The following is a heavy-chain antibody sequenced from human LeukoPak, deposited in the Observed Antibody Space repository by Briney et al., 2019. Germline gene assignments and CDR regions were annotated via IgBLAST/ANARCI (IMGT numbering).Heavy chain of an antibody. CDR3: GTLGLMWEVDY. CDR2: INSDGTST. Sequence: GGSLRLSCAASGFTFSRYWMFWVRQAPGKGLVWVSRINSDGTSTKYAASVKGRFTISRDNTKSTLYLQMNSLRPEDTAVYNCGTLGLMWEVDYWGQGALVTVSS. V-gene: IGHV3-74*03. J-gene: IGHJ4*02. CDR1: GFTFSRYW. D-gene: IGHD1-26*01.